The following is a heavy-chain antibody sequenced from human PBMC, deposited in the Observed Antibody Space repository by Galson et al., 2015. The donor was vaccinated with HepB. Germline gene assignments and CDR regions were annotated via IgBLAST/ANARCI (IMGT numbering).Heavy chain of an antibody. V-gene: IGHV1-69*02. J-gene: IGHJ4*02. D-gene: IGHD6-19*01. CDR2: IIPILGIA. CDR1: GGTFSSYT. CDR3: ARPDSSGWYFFDY. Sequence: SVKVSCKASGGTFSSYTISWVRQAPGQGLEWMGRIIPILGIANYAQKFQGRVTITADKSTSTAYMELSSLKASDTAMYYCARPDSSGWYFFDYWGQGTLVTVSS.